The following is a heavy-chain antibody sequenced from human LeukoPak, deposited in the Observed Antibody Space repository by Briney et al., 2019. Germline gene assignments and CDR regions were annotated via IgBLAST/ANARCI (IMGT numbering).Heavy chain of an antibody. V-gene: IGHV1-18*01. D-gene: IGHD3-22*01. J-gene: IGHJ4*02. CDR3: ARGWYYDSSGYYQY. CDR1: GYTFTSYG. CDR2: ISAYNGNT. Sequence: GASVKVSCKASGYTFTSYGISWVRQAPGQGLEWMGWISAYNGNTNYAQKLQGRVTMTTDTSTSTAYMELRSLRSDDTAVYYCARGWYYDSSGYYQYWGQGTLVTVSS.